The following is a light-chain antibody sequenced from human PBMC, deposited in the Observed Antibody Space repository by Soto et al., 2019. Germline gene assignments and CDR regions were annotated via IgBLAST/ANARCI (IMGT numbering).Light chain of an antibody. CDR3: QQYNSYST. Sequence: DIQMTQSPSTLSASVGDRVTITCRASQSISSWLAWYQQKPGKAPKLLIYKATSLQSEVPSRFSGSGSGTEFTLTISSLQPEDFATYYCQQYNSYSTFGQGTKVEIK. J-gene: IGKJ1*01. CDR2: KAT. V-gene: IGKV1-5*03. CDR1: QSISSW.